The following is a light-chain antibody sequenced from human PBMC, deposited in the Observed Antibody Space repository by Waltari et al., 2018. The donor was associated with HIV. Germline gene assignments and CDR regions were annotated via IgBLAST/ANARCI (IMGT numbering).Light chain of an antibody. J-gene: IGLJ1*01. CDR2: EVR. CDR3: SSYISTTTL. V-gene: IGLV2-14*01. Sequence: QSAPTQHASVSGSPGPSITISCTGTSSDIGHYKYVSWYQQSPGKAPKLIIYEVRNRPSGVSNRFSGSKSGNTASLTISGLQAEDEADYYCSSYISTTTLFGTGTKVTVL. CDR1: SSDIGHYKY.